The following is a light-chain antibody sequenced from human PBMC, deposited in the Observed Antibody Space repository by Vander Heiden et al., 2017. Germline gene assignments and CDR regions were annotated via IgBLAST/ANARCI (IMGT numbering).Light chain of an antibody. CDR1: QSVLYSSNNKNY. V-gene: IGKV4-1*01. J-gene: IGKJ1*01. Sequence: DIVMTQSPDPLAVSLGERATINCKSSQSVLYSSNNKNYLAWYQQKPGQPPKLLIYWASTRESGVPDRFSGSGSGTDLTLTISSLQAEDVAVYYCQQYYSTLGTFGQGTKVEIK. CDR3: QQYYSTLGT. CDR2: WAS.